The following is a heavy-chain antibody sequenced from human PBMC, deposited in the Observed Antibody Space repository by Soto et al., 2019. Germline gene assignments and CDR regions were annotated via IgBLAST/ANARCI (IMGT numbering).Heavy chain of an antibody. D-gene: IGHD3-22*01. CDR1: GFTFSSYW. V-gene: IGHV3-74*01. J-gene: IGHJ6*02. CDR3: AREGTGYYDSSGYGYYYYGMDV. CDR2: INSDGSST. Sequence: SLRLSCAASGFTFSSYWMHWVRQAPGKGLVWVSRINSDGSSTSYADSVKGRFTISRDNAKNTLYLQMNSLRAEDTAVYYCAREGTGYYDSSGYGYYYYGMDVWGQGTTVTVSS.